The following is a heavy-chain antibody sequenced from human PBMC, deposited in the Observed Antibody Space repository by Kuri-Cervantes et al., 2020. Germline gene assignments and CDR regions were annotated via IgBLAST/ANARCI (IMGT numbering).Heavy chain of an antibody. D-gene: IGHD1-26*01. CDR3: ARLDYSESWFDY. CDR2: IYHSGST. V-gene: IGHV4-38-2*01. J-gene: IGHJ4*02. CDR1: GYSISSGYY. Sequence: SQTLSLTCAVSGYSISSGYYWGWIRQPPGKGLEWIGSIYHSGSTYYNPSLKSRVTISVDTSKNQFSLQVASVTAADTAVYYCARLDYSESWFDYWGQGTLVTVSS.